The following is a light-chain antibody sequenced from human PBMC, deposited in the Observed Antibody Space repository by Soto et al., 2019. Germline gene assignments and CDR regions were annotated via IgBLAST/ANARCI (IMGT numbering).Light chain of an antibody. Sequence: DIQMTQSPSSLSASVGDRVTITCRASQSISSYLNWYQQKPGKAPKILLYAASSLQSGVPSRFSCSGSGTAFTLPISTLLREDFATYYCHQRNTFGLGTKVVIE. CDR3: HQRNT. CDR2: AAS. V-gene: IGKV1-39*01. J-gene: IGKJ1*01. CDR1: QSISSY.